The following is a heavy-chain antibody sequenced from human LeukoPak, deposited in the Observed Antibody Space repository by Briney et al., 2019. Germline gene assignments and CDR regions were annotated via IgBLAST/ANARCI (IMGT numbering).Heavy chain of an antibody. CDR2: INHSGNT. V-gene: IGHV4-34*01. CDR1: GGSFSDYY. Sequence: PSETLSLTCAVYGGSFSDYYWSWIRQPPGEGLEWIGEINHSGNTNYNPSLKSRVTISVDTSTSQFSLRLKSLTAADTAVYYCARRVRGVNDAFDIWGRGTMVTVSS. J-gene: IGHJ3*02. CDR3: ARRVRGVNDAFDI. D-gene: IGHD3-10*01.